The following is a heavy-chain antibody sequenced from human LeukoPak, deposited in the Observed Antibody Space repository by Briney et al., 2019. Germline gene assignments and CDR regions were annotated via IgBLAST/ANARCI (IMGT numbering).Heavy chain of an antibody. V-gene: IGHV2-26*01. J-gene: IGHJ4*02. D-gene: IGHD3-10*01. Sequence: SAPVLVKPTETLTLTCTVSGFSLSNARMGVSWIRQPTGKALEWLAHIFSNDEKSYSTSLKSRLTISKDTSKSQVVITMTSMDPVDTATYYCARTHDQHRGDHDYWGQGTLVTVSS. CDR3: ARTHDQHRGDHDY. CDR1: GFSLSNARMG. CDR2: IFSNDEK.